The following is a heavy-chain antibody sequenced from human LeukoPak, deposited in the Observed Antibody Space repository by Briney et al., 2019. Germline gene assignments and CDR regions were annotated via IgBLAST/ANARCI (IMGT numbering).Heavy chain of an antibody. Sequence: GGSLRLSCAASGFTFSSYEMNWVRQAPGKGLEWVSYISGSGSTIYYGHSLEGRFTISRDNANNSLYLQINSLRVEDTAVYYCATLWDPVAGTTQPLLWGQGTLVTVSS. CDR3: ATLWDPVAGTTQPLL. CDR2: ISGSGSTI. J-gene: IGHJ4*02. V-gene: IGHV3-48*03. CDR1: GFTFSSYE. D-gene: IGHD6-19*01.